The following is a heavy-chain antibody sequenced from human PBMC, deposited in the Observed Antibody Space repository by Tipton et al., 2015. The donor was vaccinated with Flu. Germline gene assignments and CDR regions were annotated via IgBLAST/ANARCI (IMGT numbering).Heavy chain of an antibody. CDR2: INPNSGGT. D-gene: IGHD3-10*01. CDR3: AREDMVRGAIIPSTGVY. J-gene: IGHJ4*02. CDR1: GYTFTGYY. Sequence: QLVQSGAEVKKPGASVKVACKASGYTFTGYYMHWVRQAPGQGLEWMGWINPNSGGTNYAQKFQGRVTMTRDTSISTAYMELSRLRSDDTAVYYCAREDMVRGAIIPSTGVYGGQGTLVTVSS. V-gene: IGHV1-2*02.